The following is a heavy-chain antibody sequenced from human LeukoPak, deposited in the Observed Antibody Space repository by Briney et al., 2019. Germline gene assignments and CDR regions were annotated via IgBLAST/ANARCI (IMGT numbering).Heavy chain of an antibody. D-gene: IGHD3-22*01. Sequence: ASVKVSCKVSGYTLTELSMHWVRQAPGKGLEWMGGFDPEDGETIYAQKFQGRVTMTEGTSTDTAYMELSSLRSEDTAVYYCATGPYDTSGYYYYYFDYWGQGTLVTVSS. J-gene: IGHJ4*02. V-gene: IGHV1-24*01. CDR2: FDPEDGET. CDR1: GYTLTELS. CDR3: ATGPYDTSGYYYYYFDY.